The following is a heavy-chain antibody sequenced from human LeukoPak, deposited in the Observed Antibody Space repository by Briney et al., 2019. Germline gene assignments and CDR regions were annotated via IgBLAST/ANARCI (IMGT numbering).Heavy chain of an antibody. CDR2: ISYDGSSK. CDR1: GFTLSSFT. J-gene: IGHJ3*01. V-gene: IGHV3-30*04. CDR3: TRSYYSPDAFDL. D-gene: IGHD3-10*01. Sequence: PGGSLRLSCAASGFTLSSFTMHWVRQAPGKGLEWVAVISYDGSSKYYADSVKGRFTISRDNSKNTLYLQMSSLRAEDTAVYYCTRSYYSPDAFDLWGQGTMVTVSS.